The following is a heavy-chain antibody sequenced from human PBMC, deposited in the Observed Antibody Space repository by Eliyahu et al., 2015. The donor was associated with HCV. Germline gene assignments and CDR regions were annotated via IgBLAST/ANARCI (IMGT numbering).Heavy chain of an antibody. D-gene: IGHD3-22*01. CDR3: ARGLIHITMIVVVMIPNALGAFDL. V-gene: IGHV4-34*01. Sequence: QVQLQQWGAGLLKPSETLSLTCGVHGGSFSYYSWNWIRQPPGKGLEWIGEINHRGSTNYNPSLKSRVTMSVDTSKKQFSLRLRSVTAADTAVYYCARGLIHITMIVVVMIPNALGAFDLWGQGTMVTVSS. CDR2: INHRGST. J-gene: IGHJ3*01. CDR1: GGSFSYYS.